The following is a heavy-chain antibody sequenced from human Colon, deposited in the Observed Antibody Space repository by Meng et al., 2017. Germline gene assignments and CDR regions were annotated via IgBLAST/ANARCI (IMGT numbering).Heavy chain of an antibody. CDR2: VHSSGTT. D-gene: IGHD2-2*01. CDR1: NGSVTSEHYY. V-gene: IGHV4-30-4*01. Sequence: QVQLQESGPGLVKPAQTLSPPCAGSNGSVTSEHYYWNGIRQPPGKGPEWLGYVHSSGTTYYTPSLKSRLAMSLDTSKNQFSLRLTSVTAADTAVYYCARNPVIPDARTFDLWGQGALVTVSS. J-gene: IGHJ5*02. CDR3: ARNPVIPDARTFDL.